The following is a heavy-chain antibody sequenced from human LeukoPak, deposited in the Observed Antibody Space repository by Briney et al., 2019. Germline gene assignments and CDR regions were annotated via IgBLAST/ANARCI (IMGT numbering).Heavy chain of an antibody. Sequence: ASVKVSCKASGGTFSSYAVSWVRQATGQGLEWMGWMNPNSGNTGYAQKFQGRVTMTRNTSISTAYMELSSLRSEDTAVYYCASSDCTNGVCFHDYWGQGTLVTVSS. CDR3: ASSDCTNGVCFHDY. J-gene: IGHJ4*02. CDR2: MNPNSGNT. CDR1: GGTFSSYA. V-gene: IGHV1-8*02. D-gene: IGHD2-8*01.